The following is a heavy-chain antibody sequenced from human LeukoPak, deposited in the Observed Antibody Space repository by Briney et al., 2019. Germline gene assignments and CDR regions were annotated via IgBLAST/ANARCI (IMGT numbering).Heavy chain of an antibody. CDR1: GYTFANYG. J-gene: IGHJ4*02. Sequence: ASVKVSCKASGYTFANYGINWVRQATGQGLEWMGWMNPNSGNTGYAQKFQGRVTITRNTPISTAYMELSSLRSEDTAVYYCATDPDYGSGSFHYWGQGTLVTVSS. CDR3: ATDPDYGSGSFHY. V-gene: IGHV1-8*01. CDR2: MNPNSGNT. D-gene: IGHD3-10*01.